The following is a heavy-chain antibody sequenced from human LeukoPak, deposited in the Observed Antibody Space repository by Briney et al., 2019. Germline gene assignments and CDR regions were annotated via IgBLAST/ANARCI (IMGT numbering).Heavy chain of an antibody. Sequence: PSDTLSLTCAVYGGSFSGYYWSWIRQPPGKGLEWIGEINHSGSTNYNPSLKSRVTISVDTSKNQFSLKLSSVTAADTAVYYCARGLSWYYDSSGYPTSWYFDLWGRGTLVTVSS. CDR2: INHSGST. CDR1: GGSFSGYY. V-gene: IGHV4-34*01. D-gene: IGHD3-22*01. J-gene: IGHJ2*01. CDR3: ARGLSWYYDSSGYPTSWYFDL.